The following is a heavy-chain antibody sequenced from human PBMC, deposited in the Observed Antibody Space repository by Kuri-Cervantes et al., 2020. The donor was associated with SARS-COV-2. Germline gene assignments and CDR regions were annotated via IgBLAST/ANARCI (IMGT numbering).Heavy chain of an antibody. CDR1: GYTFSSYG. V-gene: IGHV1-18*04. CDR2: ISSYNGKT. Sequence: ASVKVSCKASGYTFSSYGISWVRQAPGQGLEWMGWISSYNGKTGYAPRFQDRITMTTDTSTSTAYMELRSLRSDDTAVYYCARDGSSWGEFDPWGQGTLVTVSS. D-gene: IGHD6-13*01. J-gene: IGHJ5*02. CDR3: ARDGSSWGEFDP.